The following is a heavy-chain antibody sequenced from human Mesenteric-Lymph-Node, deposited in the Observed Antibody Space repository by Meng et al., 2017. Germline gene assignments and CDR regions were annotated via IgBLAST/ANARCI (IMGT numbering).Heavy chain of an antibody. CDR1: GFPFSFYA. D-gene: IGHD3-22*01. CDR3: ASDSGYKDY. CDR2: ISDSGGSS. Sequence: GESLKISCAASGFPFSFYALGWVRQAPGQGLELVAAISDSGGSSYYAESVKGRFTVSRDNSKNTLYLQMNSLRAEDTAVYYCASDSGYKDYWGQGTLVTVSS. J-gene: IGHJ4*02. V-gene: IGHV3-23*01.